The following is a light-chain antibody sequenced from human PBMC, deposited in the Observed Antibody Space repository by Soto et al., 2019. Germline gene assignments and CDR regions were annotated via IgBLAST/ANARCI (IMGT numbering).Light chain of an antibody. CDR1: QSLSSS. Sequence: DIQMTQSPSTLSASVGGRVSIACRASQSLSSSLAWYQQKTGKAPKLLIYDASSLESGVPSRFSGSGSGTEFTLSINSLQPQDFATYYCQQYHRYSWTFGQGTNVEIK. V-gene: IGKV1-5*01. J-gene: IGKJ1*01. CDR2: DAS. CDR3: QQYHRYSWT.